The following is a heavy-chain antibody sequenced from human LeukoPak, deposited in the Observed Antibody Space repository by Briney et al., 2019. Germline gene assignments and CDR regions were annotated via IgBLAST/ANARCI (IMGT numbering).Heavy chain of an antibody. D-gene: IGHD3-10*01. CDR3: TRAPITMVRGVIITTYYFDC. CDR1: GFSVSSSF. CDR2: IYSSGST. V-gene: IGHV3-53*01. J-gene: IGHJ4*02. Sequence: GGSLRLSCAISGFSVSSSFMSWVRQTPGKGLEWVSVIYSSGSTFYADSVKGRFTLSRDSSKNILLLQMNSLRAEDTAVYYCTRAPITMVRGVIITTYYFDCWGQGTLVTVFS.